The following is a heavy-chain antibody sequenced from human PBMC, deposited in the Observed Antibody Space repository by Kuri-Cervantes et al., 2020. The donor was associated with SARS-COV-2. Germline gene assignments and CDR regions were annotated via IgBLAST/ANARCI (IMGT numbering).Heavy chain of an antibody. V-gene: IGHV4-4*09. CDR3: ARESGSGNFDY. CDR1: GGSISSHY. Sequence: SETLSLTCTVSGGSISSHYWSWIRQPPGKGLEWIGYIYTSGSTNYNPSLKSRITISVDTSKNQFSLKLSSVTAADTAVYYCARESGSGNFDYWGQGTLVTVSS. D-gene: IGHD3-10*01. J-gene: IGHJ4*02. CDR2: IYTSGST.